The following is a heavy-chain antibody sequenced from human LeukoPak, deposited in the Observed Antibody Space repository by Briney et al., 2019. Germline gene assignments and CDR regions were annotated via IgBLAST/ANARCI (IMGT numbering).Heavy chain of an antibody. CDR3: GRVRIGEIDY. CDR2: IYYSGRT. CDR1: GGSISSSSYY. Sequence: SETLSLTCTVSGGSISSSSYYWGWIRQPPGKGLEYIGSIYYSGRTYYNPSLKTRVTILVDTSKNQFYLKLSSVTAADTAVYYCGRVRIGEIDYWGQGTLVSVSS. V-gene: IGHV4-39*07. J-gene: IGHJ4*02. D-gene: IGHD3-3*01.